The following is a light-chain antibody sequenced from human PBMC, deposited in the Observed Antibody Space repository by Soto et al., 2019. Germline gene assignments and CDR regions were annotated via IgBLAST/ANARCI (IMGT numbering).Light chain of an antibody. Sequence: DIQMTQSPSTLSGSVGDRVTITCRASQTISSWLAWYQQKPGKAPKLLIYKASTLKSGVPSRFSGSGSGTDFTLTISRLEPEDFATYYCQQYNSYWTFGQGTKVDIK. J-gene: IGKJ1*01. CDR3: QQYNSYWT. CDR2: KAS. V-gene: IGKV1-5*03. CDR1: QTISSW.